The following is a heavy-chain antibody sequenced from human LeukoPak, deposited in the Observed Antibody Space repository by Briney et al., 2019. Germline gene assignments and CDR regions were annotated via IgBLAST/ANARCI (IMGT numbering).Heavy chain of an antibody. V-gene: IGHV4-39*01. CDR1: GGSISSSSYY. J-gene: IGHJ4*02. CDR2: IYYSGST. D-gene: IGHD3-10*01. Sequence: PSETLSLTCTVSGGSISSSSYYWGWIRQPPGKGLEWIGSIYYSGSTYYNPSLKSRVTISVDTSKNQFSLKLSSVTAADTAVYYCASHSRYYYGSGSYYYFDYWGQGTLVTVSS. CDR3: ASHSRYYYGSGSYYYFDY.